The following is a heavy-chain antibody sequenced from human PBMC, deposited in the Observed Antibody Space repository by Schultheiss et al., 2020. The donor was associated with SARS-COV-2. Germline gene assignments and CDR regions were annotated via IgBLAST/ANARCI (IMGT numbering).Heavy chain of an antibody. CDR1: GYTFTSYG. CDR3: ARDRDSSSWQGGY. V-gene: IGHV1-18*04. D-gene: IGHD6-13*01. Sequence: ASVKVSCKASGYTFTSYGISWVRQAPGQGLEWMGWISAYNGNTNYAQKFQGRVTMTRDTSISTAYMELSRLRSDDTAVYYCARDRDSSSWQGGYWGQGTLVTVSS. J-gene: IGHJ4*02. CDR2: ISAYNGNT.